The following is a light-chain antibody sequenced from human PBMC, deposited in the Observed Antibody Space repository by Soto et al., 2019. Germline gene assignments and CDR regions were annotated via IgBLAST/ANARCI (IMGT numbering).Light chain of an antibody. CDR2: EVS. CDR1: SSDVGYYNR. CDR3: SSYTTSSTLV. Sequence: QSALTQPRSVSGSPGQSVTISCTGTSSDVGYYNRVSWYQQPPGTAPKLMVFEVSNRPSGVPDRFSGSKSGNTASLTISGLQAEDEADYYCSSYTTSSTLVFGGGTKVTVL. J-gene: IGLJ2*01. V-gene: IGLV2-18*02.